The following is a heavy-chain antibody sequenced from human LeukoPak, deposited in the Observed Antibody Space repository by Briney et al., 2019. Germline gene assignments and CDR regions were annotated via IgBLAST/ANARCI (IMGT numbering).Heavy chain of an antibody. CDR3: ARLWRRSSDHAFDI. D-gene: IGHD3-22*01. CDR1: GYTFTGYY. J-gene: IGHJ3*02. CDR2: INPNSGGT. V-gene: IGHV1-2*02. Sequence: ASVKVSCKASGYTFTGYYMHWVRQAPGQGLECMGWINPNSGGTNYAQKFQGRVTMTRDTSISTAYMELSRLRSDDTAVYYCARLWRRSSDHAFDIWGQGTMVTVSS.